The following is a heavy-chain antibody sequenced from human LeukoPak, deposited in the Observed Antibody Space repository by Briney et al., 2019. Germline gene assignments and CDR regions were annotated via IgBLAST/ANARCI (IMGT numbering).Heavy chain of an antibody. J-gene: IGHJ3*02. V-gene: IGHV4-30-4*08. CDR2: IYYSGST. CDR3: ARVGATTGAFDI. D-gene: IGHD1-26*01. Sequence: SETLPLTCTVSGGSISSGDYYWSWIRQPPGKGLEWIGYIYYSGSTYYNPSLKSRVTISVDTSKNQFSLKLSSVTAADTAVYYCARVGATTGAFDIWGQGTMVTVSS. CDR1: GGSISSGDYY.